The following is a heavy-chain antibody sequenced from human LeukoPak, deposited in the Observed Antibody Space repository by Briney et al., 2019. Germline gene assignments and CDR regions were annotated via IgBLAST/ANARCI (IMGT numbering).Heavy chain of an antibody. J-gene: IGHJ4*02. V-gene: IGHV1-69*05. CDR3: ARDIVGATGVDY. CDR1: GGTFSSYA. Sequence: SVKVSCTASGGTFSSYAISWVRQAPGQGLEWMGGIIPIFGTANYAQKFQGRVTMTRDTSTSTVYMELSSLTSEDTAVYYCARDIVGATGVDYWGQGTLVTVSS. D-gene: IGHD1-26*01. CDR2: IIPIFGTA.